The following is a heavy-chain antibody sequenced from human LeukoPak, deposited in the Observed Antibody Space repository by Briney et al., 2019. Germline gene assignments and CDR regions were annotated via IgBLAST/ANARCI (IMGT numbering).Heavy chain of an antibody. V-gene: IGHV4-61*02. J-gene: IGHJ5*02. CDR1: GGSISSGSYY. CDR2: IYTSGST. Sequence: SETLSLTCTVSGGSISSGSYYWSWIRQPAGKGLEWIGRIYTSGSTNYNPSLKSRVTISVDTSKNQFSLKLSSVTAADTAVYYCARDNWFDPWGQGTLVTVSS. CDR3: ARDNWFDP.